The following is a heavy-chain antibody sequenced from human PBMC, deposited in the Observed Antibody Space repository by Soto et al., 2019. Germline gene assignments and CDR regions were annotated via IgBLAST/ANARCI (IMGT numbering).Heavy chain of an antibody. V-gene: IGHV4-30-2*01. Sequence: QLQLQESGSGLVKPSQTLSLTCAVSGGSISSGGYSWSWIRQPPGKGLEWIGYIYHGGSSYYNPCLKRGVTISVVRSKNQFFLKLSSVTAACTVVYYCPVYGGSSGVRFDPWGQGTLVTVSS. CDR2: IYHGGSS. D-gene: IGHD2-15*01. CDR3: PVYGGSSGVRFDP. J-gene: IGHJ5*02. CDR1: GGSISSGGYS.